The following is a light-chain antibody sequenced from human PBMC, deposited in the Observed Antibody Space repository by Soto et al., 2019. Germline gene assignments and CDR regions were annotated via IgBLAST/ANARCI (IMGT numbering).Light chain of an antibody. CDR3: QQYNRWFSIT. CDR2: GAS. CDR1: QDISNK. V-gene: IGKV3-15*01. Sequence: TQSPAPLSVSPGERVTLSCRASQDISNKLAWYQQKPGQAPRLLIYGASLRATGIPGRFTGSGSGTEFALPISSLQSEDLATYYCQQYNRWFSITFGQGTRLEIK. J-gene: IGKJ5*01.